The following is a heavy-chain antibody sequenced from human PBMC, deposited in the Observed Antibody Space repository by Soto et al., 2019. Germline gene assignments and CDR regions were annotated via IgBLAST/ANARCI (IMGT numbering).Heavy chain of an antibody. J-gene: IGHJ4*02. CDR1: GYTFTTYF. V-gene: IGHV1-2*02. CDR2: IFPGSGGT. CDR3: AGEWQRGTEY. Sequence: QVQLVQSGAEVVKPGASVKVSCKASGYTFTTYFLHWVRQAPGQGLEWLGWIFPGSGGTNYAQKFQGRVTMTRDTPINTAYMELSRVAFTDRGVYYCAGEWQRGTEYWGQGALITVSS. D-gene: IGHD6-25*01.